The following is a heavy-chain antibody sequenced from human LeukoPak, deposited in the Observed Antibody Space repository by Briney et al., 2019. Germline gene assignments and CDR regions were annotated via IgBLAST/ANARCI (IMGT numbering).Heavy chain of an antibody. CDR3: ARVGSSGWYHYDY. Sequence: GGSLRLSCAASGFTFSIYGMSWVRQAPGKGLEWVSGISGSGGTTYYADSVKGRFTISRDNSKNTLYLQMNSLRAEDTAVYYCARVGSSGWYHYDYGGQGTLVTVSS. J-gene: IGHJ4*02. CDR1: GFTFSIYG. D-gene: IGHD6-19*01. CDR2: ISGSGGTT. V-gene: IGHV3-23*01.